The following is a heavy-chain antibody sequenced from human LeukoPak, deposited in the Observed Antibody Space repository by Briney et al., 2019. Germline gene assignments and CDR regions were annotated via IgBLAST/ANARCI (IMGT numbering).Heavy chain of an antibody. D-gene: IGHD6-19*01. Sequence: GGSLRLSCAASGFTFSSYGMHWVRQAPGKGLEGVAVIWYDGNNKYYADSVKGRFTISRDNSKNTLYLQMNSLRAEDTAVYYCARSSNPGYSSGWYYFDYWGQGTLVTVSS. J-gene: IGHJ4*02. V-gene: IGHV3-33*01. CDR2: IWYDGNNK. CDR3: ARSSNPGYSSGWYYFDY. CDR1: GFTFSSYG.